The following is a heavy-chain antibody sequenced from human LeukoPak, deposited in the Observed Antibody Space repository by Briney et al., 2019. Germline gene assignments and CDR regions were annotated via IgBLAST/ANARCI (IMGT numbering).Heavy chain of an antibody. Sequence: SETLSLTCTVSGGSISSGNYYWSWIRQPAGKGLEWIGRIYTSGTTNYNPSLKSRVTISFNTSKNQFSLKLSSVTAADTAVYYCAGNYYGSGSYYSEDRYWGQGTLVTVSS. J-gene: IGHJ4*02. V-gene: IGHV4-61*02. CDR2: IYTSGTT. D-gene: IGHD3-10*01. CDR3: AGNYYGSGSYYSEDRY. CDR1: GGSISSGNYY.